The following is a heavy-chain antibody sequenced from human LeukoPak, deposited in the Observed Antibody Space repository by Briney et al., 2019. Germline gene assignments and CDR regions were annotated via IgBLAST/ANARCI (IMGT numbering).Heavy chain of an antibody. CDR1: GFTFSSYA. CDR2: ISSNGGST. D-gene: IGHD2-21*01. CDR3: VKEEDSSLDY. Sequence: PGGSLRLSCSASGFTFSSYAIHWVRQAPGKGLEYVSAISSNGGSTYYADSVKGRFTISRDNFKNTLYLQMSSLRAEDTAVYYCVKEEDSSLDYWGQGTLVTVSS. J-gene: IGHJ4*02. V-gene: IGHV3-64D*09.